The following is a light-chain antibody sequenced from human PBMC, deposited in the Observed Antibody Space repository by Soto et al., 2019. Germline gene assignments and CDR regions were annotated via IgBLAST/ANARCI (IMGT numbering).Light chain of an antibody. CDR1: TSDVGRYNY. J-gene: IGLJ1*01. V-gene: IGLV2-14*01. Sequence: QSVLTQPASVSGSPGQSITISCTGTTSDVGRYNYVSWYQQHPVKAPKLIIYDVSNRPSGVSNRFSGSKSGNTASLTISELQAEDEADYYCNSYTSSSTYVFGAGTKVTGL. CDR2: DVS. CDR3: NSYTSSSTYV.